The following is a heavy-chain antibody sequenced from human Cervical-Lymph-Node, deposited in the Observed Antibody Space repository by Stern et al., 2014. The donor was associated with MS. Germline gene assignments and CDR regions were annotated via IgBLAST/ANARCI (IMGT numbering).Heavy chain of an antibody. V-gene: IGHV5-51*01. CDR1: GYSFTNYW. CDR2: IYPDDSDT. Sequence: EVQLVESGAEVKKPGESLKISCKGSGYSFTNYWIGWVRQMPGKGLEWMGIIYPDDSDTRYRPSFQGQVTISADKSINTAYLQWSSLKASDTAMYYCARMWAVQGPRGNLPGYFQHWGQGTLVTVSS. D-gene: IGHD3-10*01. J-gene: IGHJ1*01. CDR3: ARMWAVQGPRGNLPGYFQH.